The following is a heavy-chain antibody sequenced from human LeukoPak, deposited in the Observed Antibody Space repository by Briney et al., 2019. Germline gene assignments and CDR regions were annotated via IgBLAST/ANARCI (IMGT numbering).Heavy chain of an antibody. CDR2: IWYDGSNK. CDR3: ARENIVVVPAANRMLNWFDP. J-gene: IGHJ5*02. D-gene: IGHD2-2*01. CDR1: GFTFSSYV. Sequence: GGSLRLSCAASGFTFSSYVMHWVRQAPGKGLEWVAVIWYDGSNKYYADSVKGRFTISRDNSKNTLYLQMNSLRAEDTAVYYCARENIVVVPAANRMLNWFDPWGQGTLVTVSS. V-gene: IGHV3-33*01.